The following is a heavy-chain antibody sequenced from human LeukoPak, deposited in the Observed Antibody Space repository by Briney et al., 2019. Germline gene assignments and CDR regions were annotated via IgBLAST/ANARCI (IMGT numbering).Heavy chain of an antibody. J-gene: IGHJ5*02. Sequence: PGGSLRLSRAASGFTFSSYSMNWVRQAPGKGLEWVSYISSSSSTIYYADSVKGRFTISRDNAKNSLYLQMNSLRAEDTAVYYCARAFIGRFGELLNPWGRGTLVTVSS. CDR1: GFTFSSYS. V-gene: IGHV3-48*01. CDR3: ARAFIGRFGELLNP. D-gene: IGHD3-10*01. CDR2: ISSSSSTI.